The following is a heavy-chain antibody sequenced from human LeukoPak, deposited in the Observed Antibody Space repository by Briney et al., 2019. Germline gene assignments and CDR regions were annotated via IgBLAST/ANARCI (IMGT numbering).Heavy chain of an antibody. V-gene: IGHV1-2*02. Sequence: ASVKVSCKASGYTFTGYHMHWVRQAPGQGLEWMGWINPNSGDTNYAQKFQGRVTMTRDTSISTAYMDLSRLRSDDTAVYYCARDRIAVAGTFLYYYYYYMDVWDKGTTVTISS. CDR3: ARDRIAVAGTFLYYYYYYMDV. CDR1: GYTFTGYH. CDR2: INPNSGDT. J-gene: IGHJ6*03. D-gene: IGHD6-19*01.